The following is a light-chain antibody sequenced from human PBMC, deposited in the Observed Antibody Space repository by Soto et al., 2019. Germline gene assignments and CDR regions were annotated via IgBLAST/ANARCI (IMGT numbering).Light chain of an antibody. J-gene: IGLJ1*01. V-gene: IGLV1-47*01. CDR3: AAWDDNLSGFYV. CDR1: ASTIGRNY. Sequence: QSVLTQSPSASGTPGQRVTISCSGSASTIGRNYVYWYQQLPGTAPKLLIYRNSQRPSGVPDRFSGSKSGTSASLAISGLRSEDEADYYCAAWDDNLSGFYVFGDGT. CDR2: RNS.